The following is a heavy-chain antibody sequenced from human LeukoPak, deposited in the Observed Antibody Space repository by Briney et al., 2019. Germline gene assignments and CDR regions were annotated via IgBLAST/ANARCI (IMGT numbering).Heavy chain of an antibody. CDR3: ADSPRGYSYGLNWFDP. Sequence: SVKVSCKASGYTFSSYAISWVRQAPGQGLEWMGGIIPIFGTANYAQKFQGRVTITADESTSTAYMELSSLRSEDTAVYYCADSPRGYSYGLNWFDPWGQGTLVTVSS. V-gene: IGHV1-69*13. CDR2: IIPIFGTA. CDR1: GYTFSSYA. D-gene: IGHD5-18*01. J-gene: IGHJ5*02.